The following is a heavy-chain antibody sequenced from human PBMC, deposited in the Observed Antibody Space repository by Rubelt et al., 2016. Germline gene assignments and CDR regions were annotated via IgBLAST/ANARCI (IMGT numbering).Heavy chain of an antibody. CDR3: ALTTIIPGMDV. Sequence: QVQLQQWGAGLLKPSETLSLTCAVYGGSFSGYYWSWIRQPPGKGLEWIGEINHSGSTYYNPSLKSRVTISVDTSKNQFSLKLGSVTAADTAVYYCALTTIIPGMDVWGQGTTVTVSS. CDR1: GGSFSGYY. D-gene: IGHD2-21*02. V-gene: IGHV4-34*01. CDR2: INHSGST. J-gene: IGHJ6*02.